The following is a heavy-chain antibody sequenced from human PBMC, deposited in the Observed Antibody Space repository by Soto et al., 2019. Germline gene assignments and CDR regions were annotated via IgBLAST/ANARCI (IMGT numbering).Heavy chain of an antibody. CDR2: ISGSGGST. CDR3: AIDGYSSSWYTSYYGMDV. Sequence: EVQLLESGGGLVQPGGSLRLSCAASGFTFSSYAMSWVRQAPGKGLEWVSAISGSGGSTYYADSVKGRFTISRDNSKNTLYLQMNSLRAEDTAVYYCAIDGYSSSWYTSYYGMDVWGQGTTVTVSS. CDR1: GFTFSSYA. D-gene: IGHD6-13*01. V-gene: IGHV3-23*01. J-gene: IGHJ6*02.